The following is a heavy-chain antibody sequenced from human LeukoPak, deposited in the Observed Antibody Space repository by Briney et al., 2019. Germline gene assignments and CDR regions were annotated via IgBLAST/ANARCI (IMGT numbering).Heavy chain of an antibody. CDR2: IYSSGST. CDR3: ARLDYYDN. V-gene: IGHV4-59*08. D-gene: IGHD3-22*01. J-gene: IGHJ1*01. CDR1: GGSINSYY. Sequence: ASETLSLTCTVSGGSINSYYWSWIRQPPGKGLEWIGYIYSSGSTKYNPSLQSRVSISVDTSKNQFSLELSSVTAEDTAVYYCARLDYYDNWGQGTLVTVSS.